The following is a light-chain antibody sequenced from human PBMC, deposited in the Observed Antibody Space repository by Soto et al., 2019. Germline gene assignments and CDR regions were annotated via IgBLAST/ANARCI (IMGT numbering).Light chain of an antibody. CDR2: DSN. J-gene: IGLJ1*01. Sequence: QLVLTQPPSVSGAPGQRVTISCTGSISNVGAGRDVHWYRQLPGAAPKFLISDSNNRASGVPDRFSVSKSGASASLAITGLRAEDEGDYYCCSYVGATTYVFGTGTKLTVL. CDR3: CSYVGATTYV. CDR1: ISNVGAGRD. V-gene: IGLV1-40*01.